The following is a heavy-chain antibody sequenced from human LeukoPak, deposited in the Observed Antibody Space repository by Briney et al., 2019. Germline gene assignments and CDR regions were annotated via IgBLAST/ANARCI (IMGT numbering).Heavy chain of an antibody. D-gene: IGHD3-10*01. CDR2: IPYDGSNK. V-gene: IGHV3-30*18. J-gene: IGHJ6*02. CDR3: AKDRGYYYYGMDV. Sequence: GRSLRLSCAASGFTFSSYGMHWVRQAPGKGLEWVGVIPYDGSNKFYADSEKGRFTISRDNSRTTLSLQMNSLRPEDTAVYYCAKDRGYYYYGMDVWGQGTTVTVSS. CDR1: GFTFSSYG.